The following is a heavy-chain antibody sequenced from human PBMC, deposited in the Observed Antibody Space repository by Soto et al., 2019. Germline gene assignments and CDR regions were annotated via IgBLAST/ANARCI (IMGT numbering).Heavy chain of an antibody. J-gene: IGHJ6*02. D-gene: IGHD2-2*01. CDR3: AKGDIVVVPAAIELYYYYGMDV. CDR1: GFTFSSYG. CDR2: ISYDGSNK. V-gene: IGHV3-30*18. Sequence: PGGSLRLSCAASGFTFSSYGMHWVRQAQGKGLEWVAVISYDGSNKYYADSVKGRFTISRDNSKNTLYLQMNSLRAEDTALYYCAKGDIVVVPAAIELYYYYGMDVWGQGTTGPVSS.